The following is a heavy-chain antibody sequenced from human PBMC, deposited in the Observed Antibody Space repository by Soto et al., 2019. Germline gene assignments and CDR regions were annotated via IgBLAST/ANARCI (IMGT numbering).Heavy chain of an antibody. J-gene: IGHJ4*02. CDR3: VRQRGNYLDF. Sequence: SETLSLTCSVSGDSINSRYWSWIRQPPGKGLEWIGYIDYVGSTNYAPSLQSRVTMSVDTSKNQVSLKLRYVTAADTAVYYCVRQRGNYLDFWGPGALVTVSS. CDR1: GDSINSRY. V-gene: IGHV4-59*11. D-gene: IGHD3-10*01. CDR2: IDYVGST.